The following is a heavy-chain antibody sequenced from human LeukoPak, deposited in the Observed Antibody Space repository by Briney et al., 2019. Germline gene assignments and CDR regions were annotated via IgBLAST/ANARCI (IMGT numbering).Heavy chain of an antibody. CDR2: IFYSGTT. CDR1: NDSISPLY. V-gene: IGHV4-59*08. D-gene: IGHD5-12*01. CDR3: ARHSGYVANWFDP. J-gene: IGHJ5*02. Sequence: SETLSLTCTVSNDSISPLYWGWIRQPPGKGLEFIGYIFYSGTTNFNPSLKSRVTLSVDTSKNQFSLKLSSVTAADTAVYYCARHSGYVANWFDPWGQGTLVTVSS.